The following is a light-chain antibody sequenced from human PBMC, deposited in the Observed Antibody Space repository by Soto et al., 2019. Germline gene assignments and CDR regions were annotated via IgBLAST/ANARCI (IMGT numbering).Light chain of an antibody. J-gene: IGKJ5*01. CDR1: QSIATY. CDR3: QQSFNTLPIT. CDR2: AAS. Sequence: DIQMTQFPSPLSASVGDRVTITCRASQSIATYLTWYQQKPGKAPKLLIYAASTLQSGVPSRFSGSGSGTDFTLTISSLQPEDFATYYCQQSFNTLPITFGQGTRLEI. V-gene: IGKV1-39*01.